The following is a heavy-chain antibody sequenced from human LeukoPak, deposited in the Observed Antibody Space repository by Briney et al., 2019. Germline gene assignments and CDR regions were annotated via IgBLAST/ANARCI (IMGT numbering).Heavy chain of an antibody. CDR2: IKQDGSEN. CDR1: GFTFSSYW. D-gene: IGHD1-26*01. CDR3: ARESPSYVVDY. Sequence: GGSLRLSCAASGFTFSSYWMSWVRQAPGKGLEWVANIKQDGSENYYVDSVKGRFTISRDNAKNSLYLQMNSLRAEDTAVYYCARESPSYVVDYWGQGTLVTVSS. J-gene: IGHJ4*02. V-gene: IGHV3-7*01.